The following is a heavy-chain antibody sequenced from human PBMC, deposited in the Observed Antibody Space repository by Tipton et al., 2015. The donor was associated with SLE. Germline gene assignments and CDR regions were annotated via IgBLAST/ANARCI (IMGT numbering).Heavy chain of an antibody. Sequence: LRLSCTVSGGSISSSSYYWGWIRQPPGKGLEWIGSIYYSGSTYYNPSLKSRVTISVDTSKNQFSLKLSSVTAADTAVYYCAREITMVRGAAFDIWGQGTMVTVSS. CDR1: GGSISSSSYY. D-gene: IGHD3-10*01. CDR3: AREITMVRGAAFDI. V-gene: IGHV4-39*07. CDR2: IYYSGST. J-gene: IGHJ3*02.